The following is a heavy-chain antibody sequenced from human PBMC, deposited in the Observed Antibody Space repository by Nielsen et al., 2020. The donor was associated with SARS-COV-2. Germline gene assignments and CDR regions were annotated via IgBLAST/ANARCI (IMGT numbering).Heavy chain of an antibody. CDR1: GFTLSDYA. Sequence: GESLKISCAASGFTLSDYAIQWVRQAPGKGLEYVATIKSQNHGSSTSYISSVRGRFTISRDNSKNILYLQMDSLRAEDMAVYYCARDSGGSYDLWGHGTLVTVSS. D-gene: IGHD1-26*01. J-gene: IGHJ5*02. CDR2: IKSQNHGSST. CDR3: ARDSGGSYDL. V-gene: IGHV3-64*01.